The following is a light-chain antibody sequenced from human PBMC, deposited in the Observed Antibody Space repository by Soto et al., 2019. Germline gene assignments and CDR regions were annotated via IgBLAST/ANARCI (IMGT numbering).Light chain of an antibody. V-gene: IGLV1-47*01. CDR3: AAWDDSLSGPV. CDR1: SSNIGSNY. J-gene: IGLJ7*01. CDR2: KND. Sequence: QAVVTQPPSASGTPGQRVTISCSGSSSNIGSNYVYWYQQLPGTAPKLLIYKNDQRPSEVPHRFSGSKSGTSASLAISGPRSEDEADYYCAAWDDSLSGPVFGGGTQLTVL.